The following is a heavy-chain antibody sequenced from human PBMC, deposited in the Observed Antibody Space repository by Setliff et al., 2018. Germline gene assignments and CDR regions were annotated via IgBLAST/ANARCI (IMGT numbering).Heavy chain of an antibody. CDR1: GFTFRDYS. V-gene: IGHV3-53*01. CDR2: IDQASHP. Sequence: GGSLRLSCATSGFTFRDYSLTWVRQAPGKGLEWVSGIDQASHPYYPDSMKGRFAISRDNSRNTISLQVNDLRAEDTATYYCAKDRVNDGIWDFDSWGQGLLVTVSS. D-gene: IGHD1-20*01. CDR3: AKDRVNDGIWDFDS. J-gene: IGHJ4*02.